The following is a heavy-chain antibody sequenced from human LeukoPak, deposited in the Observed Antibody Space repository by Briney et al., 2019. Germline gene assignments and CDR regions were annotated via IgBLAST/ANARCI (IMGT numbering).Heavy chain of an antibody. CDR2: INHSGST. CDR1: GGSFSGYY. J-gene: IGHJ1*01. Sequence: KASETLSLTCAVYGGSFSGYYWSWIRQPPGKGLEWIGEINHSGSTNYNPSLKSRVTISVDTSKNQFSLKLSSVTAADTAVYYCATPPYYYDSSGYYLQYFQHWGQGTLVTVSS. CDR3: ATPPYYYDSSGYYLQYFQH. D-gene: IGHD3-22*01. V-gene: IGHV4-34*01.